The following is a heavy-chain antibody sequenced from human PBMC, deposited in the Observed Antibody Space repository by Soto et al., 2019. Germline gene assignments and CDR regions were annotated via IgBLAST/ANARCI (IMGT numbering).Heavy chain of an antibody. D-gene: IGHD2-21*01. CDR1: GGTFSNFV. V-gene: IGHV1-69*01. J-gene: IGHJ4*02. CDR2: NIPSFGTA. CDR3: ARAPILVGETTYENYFDY. Sequence: QVQLVPSGAEEKKPGSSVKVACKASGGTFSNFVISWVRQAPGQGREWMGGNIPSFGTANYAQKFQGRVTIIADESTGTTYMELTRLRSEDTAVYYCARAPILVGETTYENYFDYWGQGTLVTVSS.